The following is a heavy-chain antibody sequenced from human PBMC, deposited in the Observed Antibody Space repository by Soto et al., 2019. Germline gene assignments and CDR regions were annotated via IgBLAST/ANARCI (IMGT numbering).Heavy chain of an antibody. CDR2: ISSSSSYI. CDR3: VGGQYYFDY. V-gene: IGHV3-21*01. J-gene: IGHJ4*02. CDR1: GGTFSRGS. Sequence: WGALRVPWGGSGGTFSRGSMNGGRQAPGKGLEWVSSISSSSSYIYYADSVKGRFTISRDNAKNSLYLQMNSLRAEDTAVYYCVGGQYYFDYRGQGTPVTVSS. D-gene: IGHD3-10*01.